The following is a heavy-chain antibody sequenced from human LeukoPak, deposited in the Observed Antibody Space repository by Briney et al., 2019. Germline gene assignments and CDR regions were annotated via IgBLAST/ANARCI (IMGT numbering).Heavy chain of an antibody. Sequence: PSETLSLTCAVYGGSFSGYYWSWIRQPPGKGLEWIGEINHSGSTNYNPSLKSRVTISVDTSKNQFSLKLSSVTAADTAAYYCARDIAAAGTAYWGQGTLVTVSS. V-gene: IGHV4-34*01. D-gene: IGHD6-13*01. CDR1: GGSFSGYY. CDR3: ARDIAAAGTAY. CDR2: INHSGST. J-gene: IGHJ4*02.